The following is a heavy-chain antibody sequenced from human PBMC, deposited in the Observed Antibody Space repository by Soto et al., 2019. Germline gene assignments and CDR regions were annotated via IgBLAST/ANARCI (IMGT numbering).Heavy chain of an antibody. CDR2: ISPYNGNT. D-gene: IGHD3-3*01. CDR1: GYTFTSYG. J-gene: IGHJ5*02. Sequence: GASVKVSCKTSGYTFTSYGITWVRQAPGQGLEWVGWISPYNGNTNYAEKVQGRVTMTTDTSTSTAYMELRSLRFDDTALYYCARDPFTMSGVPQEGYHWFDPWGQGTQVTVSS. V-gene: IGHV1-18*04. CDR3: ARDPFTMSGVPQEGYHWFDP.